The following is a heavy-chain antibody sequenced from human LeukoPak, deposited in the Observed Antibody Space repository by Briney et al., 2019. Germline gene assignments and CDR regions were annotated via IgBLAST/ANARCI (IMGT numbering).Heavy chain of an antibody. V-gene: IGHV3-21*01. Sequence: GGSLRLSCAASGFTFSSYSMNWVRQAPGTGLESVASITSSSSHVYYADSVKGRFTISRDNAKDSLYLQMNSLRAEDTAVYYCARADMTTITYPEYWGQGTPVTVSS. D-gene: IGHD5-24*01. CDR3: ARADMTTITYPEY. CDR1: GFTFSSYS. CDR2: ITSSSSHV. J-gene: IGHJ4*02.